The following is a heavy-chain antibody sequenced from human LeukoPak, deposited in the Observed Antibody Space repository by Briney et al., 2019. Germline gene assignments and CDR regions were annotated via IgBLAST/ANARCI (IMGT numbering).Heavy chain of an antibody. Sequence: GGSLRLSCAASGFIFDDYAMSWVRQAPGKGLEWVSGINWNGGSTGYADSVKGRFTISRDNAKNSLDLQMNSLRVEDTAVYYCARDLGSSNRYFDYWGQGTLVTVSS. V-gene: IGHV3-20*04. CDR1: GFIFDDYA. D-gene: IGHD6-6*01. CDR3: ARDLGSSNRYFDY. J-gene: IGHJ4*02. CDR2: INWNGGST.